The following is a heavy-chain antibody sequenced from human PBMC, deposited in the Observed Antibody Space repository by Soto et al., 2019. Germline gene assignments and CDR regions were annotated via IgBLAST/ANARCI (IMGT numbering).Heavy chain of an antibody. Sequence: EVQLLESGGDLVQPGGSLRLSCAASGFAFSNYAVTWVRQAPGKGLEWVSSISRSSSVIYYADSVRGRFFISRDNSKSMLYLQMNSLRAEDRARYYCARAPNGDYIGAFDDWGQGTRVTVSS. CDR3: ARAPNGDYIGAFDD. J-gene: IGHJ4*02. CDR2: ISRSSSVI. D-gene: IGHD4-17*01. V-gene: IGHV3-23*01. CDR1: GFAFSNYA.